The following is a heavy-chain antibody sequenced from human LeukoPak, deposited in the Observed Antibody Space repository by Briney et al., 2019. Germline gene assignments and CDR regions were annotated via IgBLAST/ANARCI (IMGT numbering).Heavy chain of an antibody. V-gene: IGHV4-34*01. Sequence: SETLSLTCAVYGGSFSGYHWSWIRQPPGKGLEWIGEINHSGSTNYNPSLKSRVTISVDTSKNQFSLKLSSVTAADTAVYYCARGQDIVVVVAAPVDVYGMDVWGQGTTVTVSS. CDR3: ARGQDIVVVVAAPVDVYGMDV. CDR1: GGSFSGYH. CDR2: INHSGST. D-gene: IGHD2-15*01. J-gene: IGHJ6*02.